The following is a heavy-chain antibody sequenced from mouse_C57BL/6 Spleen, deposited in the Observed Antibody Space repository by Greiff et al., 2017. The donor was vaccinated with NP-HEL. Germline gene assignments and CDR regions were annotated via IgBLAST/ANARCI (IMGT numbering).Heavy chain of an antibody. V-gene: IGHV1-54*01. J-gene: IGHJ3*01. CDR2: INPGSGGT. D-gene: IGHD2-2*01. CDR3: ARGGYDGKFAY. Sequence: VQLQQSGAELVRPGTSVKVSCKASGYAFTNYLIEWVKQRPGQGLVWIGVINPGSGGTNYNEKFKGKATLTADKSSSTAYMQLSSLTSEDSAVYFCARGGYDGKFAYWGQGTLVTVSA. CDR1: GYAFTNYL.